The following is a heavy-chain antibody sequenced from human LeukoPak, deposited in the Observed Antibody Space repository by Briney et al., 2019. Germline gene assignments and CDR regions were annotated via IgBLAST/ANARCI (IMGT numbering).Heavy chain of an antibody. CDR1: GFTFGKYW. V-gene: IGHV3-66*01. D-gene: IGHD6-13*01. CDR3: ARNIAATN. CDR2: IYSGGST. Sequence: QPGGSLRLSCAASGFTFGKYWMSWVRQAPGKGLEWVSVIYSGGSTYYADSVKGRFTISRDNSKNTLYLQMNSLRAEDTAVYYCARNIAATNWGQGTLVTVSS. J-gene: IGHJ4*02.